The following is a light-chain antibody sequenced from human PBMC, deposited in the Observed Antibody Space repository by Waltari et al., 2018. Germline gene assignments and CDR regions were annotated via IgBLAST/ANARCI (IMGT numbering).Light chain of an antibody. CDR1: QNVKSNE. J-gene: IGKJ4*01. CDR3: QQYGTPLT. CDR2: DTS. V-gene: IGKV3-20*01. Sequence: EIVLTQSPGTLSLSPGDSATLSCRASQNVKSNELAWYQQKPGQAPRLLIYDTSSRATGVPDRFSGSGSGTDFILTISRLEAEDFVLYYCQQYGTPLTFGGGTKVEIK.